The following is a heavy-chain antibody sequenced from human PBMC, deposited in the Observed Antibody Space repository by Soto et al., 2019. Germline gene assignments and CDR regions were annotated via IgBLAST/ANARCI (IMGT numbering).Heavy chain of an antibody. D-gene: IGHD3-16*01. Sequence: EVQLVESGGGLVQPGGSLILSCAASGFTYSRHWMSWVRQAPWKGLEWVANVNQDGSAKYYVDSVKGRFTISRDNAKSSLLLQMNSLRAEDTAVYYCVRAVGGSDAYWGQGTLVTVSS. J-gene: IGHJ4*02. CDR1: GFTYSRHW. CDR2: VNQDGSAK. V-gene: IGHV3-7*04. CDR3: VRAVGGSDAY.